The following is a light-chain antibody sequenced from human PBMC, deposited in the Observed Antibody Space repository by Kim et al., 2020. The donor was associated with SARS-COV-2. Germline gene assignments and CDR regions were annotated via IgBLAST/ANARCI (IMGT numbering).Light chain of an antibody. CDR1: QDISND. CDR2: DAS. J-gene: IGKJ2*01. V-gene: IGKV1-33*01. CDR3: QQYDNLPYT. Sequence: DIQMTQSPSSLSASVGDRVTITCQASQDISNDLSWYQQKPGKAPKLLIYDASNLETGVPSRFSGSGSGTDFTFTISSLQPEDIATYYCQQYDNLPYTFGQGTKLEI.